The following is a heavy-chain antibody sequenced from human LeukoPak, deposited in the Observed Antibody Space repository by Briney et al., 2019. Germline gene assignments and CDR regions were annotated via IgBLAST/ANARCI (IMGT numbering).Heavy chain of an antibody. Sequence: RGESLKISCEGSGYNFITYWIAWVRQLPGKGLEWMGIIYPGDSDTRYSPSFQGRVTISADKSISTAYLQWSSLKASDTAMYYCARRAGSSWVFEYWGQGTLVTVSS. CDR1: GYNFITYW. J-gene: IGHJ4*02. D-gene: IGHD6-13*01. V-gene: IGHV5-51*01. CDR2: IYPGDSDT. CDR3: ARRAGSSWVFEY.